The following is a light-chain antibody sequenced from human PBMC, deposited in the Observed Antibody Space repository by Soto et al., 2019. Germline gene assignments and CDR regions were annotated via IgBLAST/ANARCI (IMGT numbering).Light chain of an antibody. J-gene: IGLJ1*01. V-gene: IGLV2-18*02. Sequence: QSALTQPPSVSGSPGQSVTISCTGTSTDFVSYNRVSWYQQPPGTAPKLIIYEVTKRPSGVPDRFSGSKSGNTASLTVSGLQAEDEADYYCSSYAGSSTDVFGTGTKLTVL. CDR1: STDFVSYNR. CDR3: SSYAGSSTDV. CDR2: EVT.